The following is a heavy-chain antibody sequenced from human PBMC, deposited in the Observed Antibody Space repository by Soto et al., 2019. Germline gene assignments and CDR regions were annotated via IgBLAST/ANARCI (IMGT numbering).Heavy chain of an antibody. CDR2: ISNRGDT. CDR3: AREPRYCRGGSCSITGDAYDI. J-gene: IGHJ3*02. D-gene: IGHD2-15*01. Sequence: GGSLRLSCTASGFIVSDTYVNWVRQAPGKGLEWVSVISNRGDTHYADSVRGRFSLSRDISDNTLHLQMNNRRVEDTAVYYCAREPRYCRGGSCSITGDAYDIWGQGTMVTVSS. V-gene: IGHV3-66*01. CDR1: GFIVSDTY.